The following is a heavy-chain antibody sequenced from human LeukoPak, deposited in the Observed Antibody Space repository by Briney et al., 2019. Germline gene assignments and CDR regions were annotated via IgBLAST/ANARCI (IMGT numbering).Heavy chain of an antibody. CDR1: GYTFTGYY. J-gene: IGHJ4*02. D-gene: IGHD3-22*01. Sequence: ASVKVSCKASGYTFTGYYMHWVRQAPGQGLEWMGWINPNSGGTNYAQKFQGRVTMTRDTSISTAYMELSRLRSDDTAVYYCARDLEYYDSSGYLTWGQGTLVTVSS. CDR2: INPNSGGT. V-gene: IGHV1-2*02. CDR3: ARDLEYYDSSGYLT.